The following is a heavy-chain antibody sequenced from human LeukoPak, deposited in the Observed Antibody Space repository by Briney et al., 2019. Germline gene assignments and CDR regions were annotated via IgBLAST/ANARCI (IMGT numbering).Heavy chain of an antibody. J-gene: IGHJ4*02. CDR3: ARDSLTYCSGGSCYYHY. CDR2: ISSSSYI. Sequence: GGSLRLSCAASGFTFSSYSMNWVRQAPGKGLEWVSSISSSSYIYYADSVKGRFTISRDNAKNSLYLQMNSLRAEDTAVYYCARDSLTYCSGGSCYYHYWGQGTLVAVSS. V-gene: IGHV3-21*01. D-gene: IGHD2-15*01. CDR1: GFTFSSYS.